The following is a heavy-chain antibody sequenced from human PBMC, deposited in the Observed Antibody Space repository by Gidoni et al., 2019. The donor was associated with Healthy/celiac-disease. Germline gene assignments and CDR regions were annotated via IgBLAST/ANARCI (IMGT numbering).Heavy chain of an antibody. V-gene: IGHV4-30-4*01. D-gene: IGHD2-15*01. CDR3: ARAEDPLGYCSGGSCYSFKAFDI. CDR2: IYYSGST. J-gene: IGHJ3*02. CDR1: GGSISSGDYY. Sequence: QVQLPESGPGLVKPSQTLSLTCTVSGGSISSGDYYWRWLRPPPGKGLEWIGYIYYSGSTYYNPSLKSRVTISVDTSKNQFSLKLSSVTAADTAVYYCARAEDPLGYCSGGSCYSFKAFDIWGQGTMVTVSS.